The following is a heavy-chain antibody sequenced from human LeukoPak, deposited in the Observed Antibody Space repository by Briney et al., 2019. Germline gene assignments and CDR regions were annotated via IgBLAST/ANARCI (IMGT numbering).Heavy chain of an antibody. CDR3: ARSDLSTITAGPFNY. V-gene: IGHV1-18*01. J-gene: IGHJ4*02. CDR1: GYTFTNYG. Sequence: ASVKVSCKASGYTFTNYGITWVRQAPGQGLEWMGWISGYQGSTKYAQNFQGRVTMTIDTSTSTAYTDLRSLRSDDTAIYFCARSDLSTITAGPFNYWGQGTLVAVSS. CDR2: ISGYQGST. D-gene: IGHD5-24*01.